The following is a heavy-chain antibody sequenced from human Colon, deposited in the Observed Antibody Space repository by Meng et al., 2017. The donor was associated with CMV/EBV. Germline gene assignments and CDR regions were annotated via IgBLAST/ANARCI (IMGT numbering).Heavy chain of an antibody. Sequence: GGSLRLSCAASGFVLGDYFMNWVRQAPGKGLEWVAYISSTSYTIYYADSVKGRFTISRDNAKNLLYLQMNNLRADDTAVYYCAHHGGFGELGPVLFEYYCDNMDVWGQGTTVTVSS. CDR1: GFVLGDYF. D-gene: IGHD3-10*01. J-gene: IGHJ6*02. V-gene: IGHV3-11*01. CDR3: AHHGGFGELGPVLFEYYCDNMDV. CDR2: ISSTSYTI.